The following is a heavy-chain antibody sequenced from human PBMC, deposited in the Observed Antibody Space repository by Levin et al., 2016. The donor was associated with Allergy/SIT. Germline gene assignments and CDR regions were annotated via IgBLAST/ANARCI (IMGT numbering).Heavy chain of an antibody. Sequence: WIRQPPGKGLEWVSAISGSGGSTYYADSVKGRFTISRDNSKNTLYLQMNSLRAEDTAVYYCAKDLKMVRYFDTLRGSYYYYGMDVWGQGTTVTVSS. J-gene: IGHJ6*02. D-gene: IGHD3-9*01. V-gene: IGHV3-23*01. CDR3: AKDLKMVRYFDTLRGSYYYYGMDV. CDR2: ISGSGGST.